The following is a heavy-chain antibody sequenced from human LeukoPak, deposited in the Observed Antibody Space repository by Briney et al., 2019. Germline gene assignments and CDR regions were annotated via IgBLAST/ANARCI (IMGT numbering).Heavy chain of an antibody. CDR3: ARRAWYYYMDV. V-gene: IGHV4-30-4*07. CDR2: IYYSDTS. CDR1: GASISSGGYS. Sequence: PSQTLSLTCAVSGASISSGGYSWSWIRQPPGKGLEWIAYIYYSDTSYYNPPLKSRVTTSVDTSKNQFSLNLNSVTAADTAVYYCARRAWYYYMDVWGKGTTVTVSS. J-gene: IGHJ6*03. D-gene: IGHD1-26*01.